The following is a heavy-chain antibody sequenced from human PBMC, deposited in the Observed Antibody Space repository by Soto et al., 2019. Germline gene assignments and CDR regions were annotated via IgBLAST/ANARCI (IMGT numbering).Heavy chain of an antibody. V-gene: IGHV3-23*01. CDR2: ISGSGGST. D-gene: IGHD6-19*01. CDR3: AKALGNSYSSGWPSTIDY. Sequence: GGSLRLSCACADSGFTFSRHWMSLVRQAPGKGLEWVSAISGSGGSTYYADSVKGRFTISRDNSKNTLYLQMNSLRAEDTAVYYCAKALGNSYSSGWPSTIDYWGQGTLVTVSS. CDR1: GFTFSRHW. J-gene: IGHJ4*02.